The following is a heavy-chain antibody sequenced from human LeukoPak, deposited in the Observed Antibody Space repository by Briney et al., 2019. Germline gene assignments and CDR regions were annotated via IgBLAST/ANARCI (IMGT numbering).Heavy chain of an antibody. CDR3: ATPMAGLFCDS. J-gene: IGHJ5*01. CDR2: ISNDGTNK. V-gene: IGHV3-30*04. CDR1: GFPYSGHA. Sequence: GGSLRLSCAASGFPYSGHAMHWARQAPGKGLEWVAVISNDGTNKHYADSVKGRFTISRGNAQNTLYLQMNSLRAEDTAVYYCATPMAGLFCDSWGQGILVTVSS. D-gene: IGHD3-9*01.